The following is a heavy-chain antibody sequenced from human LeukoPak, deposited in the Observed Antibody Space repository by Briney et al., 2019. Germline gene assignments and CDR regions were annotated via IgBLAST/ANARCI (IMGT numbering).Heavy chain of an antibody. D-gene: IGHD3-16*01. CDR3: ARDASFGGRGNDY. CDR2: ISSSGTTI. V-gene: IGHV3-48*03. Sequence: GGSLRLSCAASGFTFSSYEMNWVRQAPGKGLEWVSYISSSGTTIYYADSVKGRFTISRDNAKNSLYLQMDSLRAEDTAVYYCARDASFGGRGNDYWGQGTLVTVSS. CDR1: GFTFSSYE. J-gene: IGHJ4*02.